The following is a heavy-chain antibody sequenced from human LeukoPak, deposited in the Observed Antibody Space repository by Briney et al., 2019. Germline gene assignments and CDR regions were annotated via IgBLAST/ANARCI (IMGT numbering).Heavy chain of an antibody. CDR1: GFTFSSYE. D-gene: IGHD5-18*01. V-gene: IGHV3-48*03. J-gene: IGHJ4*02. CDR2: ISSSGSTI. CDR3: ARATGAGTAMPSNY. Sequence: GGSLRLSCAASGFTFSSYEMNWVRQAPGKGLEWVSYISSSGSTIYYADSVKGRFTISRDNAKNSLYLQMNSLRAEDTAVYYCARATGAGTAMPSNYWGQGTLVTVSS.